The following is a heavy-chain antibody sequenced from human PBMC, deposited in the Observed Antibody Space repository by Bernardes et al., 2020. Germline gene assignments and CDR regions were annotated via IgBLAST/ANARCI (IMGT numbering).Heavy chain of an antibody. CDR2: IYYSGST. Sequence: SETLSLTCTVSGGSISSSSYYWGWIRQPPGKGLEWIGSIYYSGSTYYNPSLKSRVTISVDTSKNQFSLKLSSVTAAETAVYYCARQIGITMIVVVITTSYFDYWGQGTLVTVSS. D-gene: IGHD3-22*01. V-gene: IGHV4-39*01. CDR1: GGSISSSSYY. CDR3: ARQIGITMIVVVITTSYFDY. J-gene: IGHJ4*02.